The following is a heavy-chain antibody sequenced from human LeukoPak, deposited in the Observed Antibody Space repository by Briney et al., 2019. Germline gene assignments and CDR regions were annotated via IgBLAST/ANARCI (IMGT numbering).Heavy chain of an antibody. J-gene: IGHJ4*02. CDR1: GFTFSSYA. CDR3: ARPRFLEWLLRLDY. D-gene: IGHD3-3*01. V-gene: IGHV3-30-3*01. CDR2: ISYDGSNK. Sequence: GRSLRLSCAASGFTFSSYAMHWVRQAPGKGLEWVAVISYDGSNKYYADSVKGRFTISRDNSKNTLYLQMNSLRAEDTAVYYCARPRFLEWLLRLDYWGQGTLVTVSS.